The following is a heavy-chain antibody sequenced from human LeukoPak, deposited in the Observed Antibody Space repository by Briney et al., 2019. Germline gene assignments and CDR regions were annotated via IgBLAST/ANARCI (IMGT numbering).Heavy chain of an antibody. CDR3: TTVGGYWYAFDI. V-gene: IGHV3-15*01. CDR2: IKSKTDGGTT. D-gene: IGHD1-26*01. CDR1: GFTFSNAW. J-gene: IGHJ3*02. Sequence: GGSLRLSCAASGFTFSNAWMSWVRQAPGKGLEWVGRIKSKTDGGTTDYAAPVKGRFTISRDDSKNTLYLQMSSLKTEDAAVYYCTTVGGYWYAFDIWGQGTMVTVSS.